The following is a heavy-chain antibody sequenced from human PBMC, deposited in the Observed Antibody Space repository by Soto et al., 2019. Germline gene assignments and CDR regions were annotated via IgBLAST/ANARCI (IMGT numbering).Heavy chain of an antibody. Sequence: EVQLLESGGGVVQPGGSLRLSCAASGFTFGSHAMIWVRQAPGKGLEWVSAISGSGGSAYYADSVKGRFTISRDNSINTLYLQMNSLRAEDTALYYCAKEPYSVFWSAYYYFDSWRQGTLVTVSS. J-gene: IGHJ4*02. CDR2: ISGSGGSA. CDR1: GFTFGSHA. CDR3: AKEPYSVFWSAYYYFDS. D-gene: IGHD3-3*01. V-gene: IGHV3-23*01.